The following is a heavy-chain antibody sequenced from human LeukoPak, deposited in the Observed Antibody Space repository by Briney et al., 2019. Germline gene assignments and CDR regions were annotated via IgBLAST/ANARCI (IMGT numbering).Heavy chain of an antibody. J-gene: IGHJ4*02. CDR1: GFTFSTYGMN. D-gene: IGHD6-19*01. Sequence: GSLRLSCAASGFTFSTYGMNWVRQPPGKGLEWIGNIYFTGSTYYNPSLKSRVTMSADTSKSQFSLRLSSVTASDTAMYYCVRGKYSSGLVDYWGQGTLVTVSS. CDR2: IYFTGST. V-gene: IGHV4-59*04. CDR3: VRGKYSSGLVDY.